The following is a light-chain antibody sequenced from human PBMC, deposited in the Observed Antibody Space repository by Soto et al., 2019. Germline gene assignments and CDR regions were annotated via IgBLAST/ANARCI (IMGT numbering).Light chain of an antibody. J-gene: IGKJ1*01. V-gene: IGKV3-11*01. CDR2: GAS. CDR1: QSVRSN. Sequence: EMVLTQSPATLSVSPGERATLSCRASQSVRSNLAWYQQKPGQAPRLLIYGASSRATGIPDRFSGSGSGTDFTLTISSLEPEDFAVYYCQQRSNWPWTFGQGTKVDI. CDR3: QQRSNWPWT.